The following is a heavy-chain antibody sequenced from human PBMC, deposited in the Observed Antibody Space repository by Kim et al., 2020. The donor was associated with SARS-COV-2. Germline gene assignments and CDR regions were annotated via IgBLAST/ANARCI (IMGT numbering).Heavy chain of an antibody. D-gene: IGHD6-19*01. J-gene: IGHJ3*02. Sequence: PTLKSRVTMSVDTYKNQFSLKLSSVTAADTAVYYCARAKIAVAPRNAFDIWGQGTMVTVSS. V-gene: IGHV4-4*06. CDR3: ARAKIAVAPRNAFDI.